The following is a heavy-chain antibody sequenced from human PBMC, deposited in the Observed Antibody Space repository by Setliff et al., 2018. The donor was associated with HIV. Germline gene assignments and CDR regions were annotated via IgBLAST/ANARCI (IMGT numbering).Heavy chain of an antibody. CDR1: GYTFTSYD. CDR2: MNPNSGNT. J-gene: IGHJ4*02. D-gene: IGHD3-22*01. CDR3: ARATDYDSSGYYSLNFDY. Sequence: ASVKVSCKASGYTFTSYDINWVRQATGQGLEWMGWMNPNSGNTGYAQKFQGRVTMTRNTSISTAYMELSSLRSEDTAVYYCARATDYDSSGYYSLNFDYWGQGTLVTV. V-gene: IGHV1-8*01.